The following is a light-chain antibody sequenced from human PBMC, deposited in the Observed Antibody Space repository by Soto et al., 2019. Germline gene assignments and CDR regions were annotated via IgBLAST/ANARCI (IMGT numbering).Light chain of an antibody. J-gene: IGLJ3*02. Sequence: QSALTQPPSASGSPGQSVAISCTGTSSDVGGYNYVSWYQQHPGKAPKLMIYEVNKRPSGVPDRFSGSKSGNTASLTVSGLQAEDEADYYCSSYAGNGAWVFGGGTQLTVL. CDR1: SSDVGGYNY. V-gene: IGLV2-8*01. CDR3: SSYAGNGAWV. CDR2: EVN.